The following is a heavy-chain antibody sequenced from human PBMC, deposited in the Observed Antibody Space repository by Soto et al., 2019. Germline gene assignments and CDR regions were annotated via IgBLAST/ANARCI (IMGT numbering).Heavy chain of an antibody. CDR2: IYYSGST. CDR1: GGSVSSGSYY. D-gene: IGHD3-22*01. V-gene: IGHV4-61*01. J-gene: IGHJ4*02. Sequence: SETLSLTCTVSGGSVSSGSYYWSWIQQPPGKGLEWIGYIYYSGSTNYNPSLKSRVTISVDTSKNQFSLKLSSVTAADTAVYYCARNYDSSGYYLPFDYWGQGTLVTVSS. CDR3: ARNYDSSGYYLPFDY.